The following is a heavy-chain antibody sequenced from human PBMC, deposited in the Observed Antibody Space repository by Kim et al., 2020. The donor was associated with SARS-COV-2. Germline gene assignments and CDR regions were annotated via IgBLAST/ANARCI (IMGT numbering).Heavy chain of an antibody. CDR3: AKGGGTQVIGC. J-gene: IGHJ1*01. Sequence: GGSLRLSCAASGFTFSSSSMTWVRQAPGKGLEWVAAIGATGVHIFYADSVKGRITISRDNSNNILSLQMHSLRAEDTALYFCAKGGGTQVIGCWGEGSL. D-gene: IGHD3-16*01. V-gene: IGHV3-23*01. CDR1: GFTFSSSS. CDR2: IGATGVHI.